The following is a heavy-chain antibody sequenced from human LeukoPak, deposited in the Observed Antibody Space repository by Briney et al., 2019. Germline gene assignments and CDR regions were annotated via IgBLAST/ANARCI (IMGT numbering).Heavy chain of an antibody. CDR2: MYGSGST. D-gene: IGHD2-8*01. Sequence: SQTLSLTCTVSGGSISNADYYWSWIRQPPGKGLEWIGYMYGSGSTHYNPSLRSRVIISVDTSKNQFSLKLSSVTAADTAVYYCARHLPTKVYYYYYMDVWGKGTTVTVSS. V-gene: IGHV4-30-4*01. CDR3: ARHLPTKVYYYYYMDV. J-gene: IGHJ6*03. CDR1: GGSISNADYY.